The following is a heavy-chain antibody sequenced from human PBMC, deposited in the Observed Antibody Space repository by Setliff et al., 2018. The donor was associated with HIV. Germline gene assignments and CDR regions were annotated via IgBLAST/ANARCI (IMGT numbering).Heavy chain of an antibody. Sequence: NPSETLSLTCSVSGGSLSSADYSWSWIRQAPGEGLEWIGYFYQSGSTYYNPSLRSRVAMSVDRSKNQFSLVLTSVTALDTAVYYCAKTVVGDSYALPNDGFDIWGQGTMVTVSS. CDR3: AKTVVGDSYALPNDGFDI. V-gene: IGHV4-30-2*01. CDR2: FYQSGST. J-gene: IGHJ3*02. CDR1: GGSLSSADYS. D-gene: IGHD3-16*01.